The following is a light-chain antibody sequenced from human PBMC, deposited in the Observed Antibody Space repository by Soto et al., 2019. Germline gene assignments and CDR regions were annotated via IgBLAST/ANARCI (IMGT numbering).Light chain of an antibody. J-gene: IGLJ1*01. V-gene: IGLV1-44*01. CDR1: SSNIGSKT. CDR2: TNT. Sequence: QSVLTQPPSASGTPGQRVTISCSGSSSNIGSKTVNWYQQLPGTAPKLLIYTNTQRPAGVPDRFSGSKSGTSASLAISGLQSEDEADYFCAAWDDSLNGYVFGSGTQLTVL. CDR3: AAWDDSLNGYV.